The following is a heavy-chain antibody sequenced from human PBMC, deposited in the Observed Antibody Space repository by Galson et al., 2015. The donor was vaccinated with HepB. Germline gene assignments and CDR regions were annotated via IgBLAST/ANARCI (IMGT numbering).Heavy chain of an antibody. CDR3: ARKGNTIFGNSALDY. CDR2: IYHSGST. CDR1: GGSISSSNW. D-gene: IGHD3-3*01. Sequence: ETLSLTCAVSGGSISSSNWWSWVRQPPGKGLEWIGEIYHSGSTNYNPSLKSRVTISVDKSKNQFSLKLSSVTAADTAVYYCARKGNTIFGNSALDYWGQGTLVTVSS. J-gene: IGHJ4*02. V-gene: IGHV4-4*02.